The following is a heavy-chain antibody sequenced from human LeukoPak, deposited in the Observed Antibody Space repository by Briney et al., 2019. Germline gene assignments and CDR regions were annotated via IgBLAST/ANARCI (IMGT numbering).Heavy chain of an antibody. CDR1: GYTFTSYG. CDR3: ARDITYYYDSSAPPQH. D-gene: IGHD3-22*01. J-gene: IGHJ1*01. CDR2: IIPILGIA. V-gene: IGHV1-69*04. Sequence: SVKVSCKASGYTFTSYGISWVRQAPGQGLEWMGRIIPILGIANYAQKFQGRVTITADKSTSTAYMELSSLRSEDTAVYYCARDITYYYDSSAPPQHWGQGTLVTVSS.